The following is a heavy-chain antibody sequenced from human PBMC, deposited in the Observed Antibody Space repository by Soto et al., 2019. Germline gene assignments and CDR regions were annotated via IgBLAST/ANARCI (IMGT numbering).Heavy chain of an antibody. J-gene: IGHJ4*02. Sequence: PGGSLRLSCAASGFTFSSYAMSWVRQAPGKGLEWVSAISGSGGSTYYADSVKGRFTISRDNSKNTLYLQMNSLRAEDTAVYYCAKDQFSKGAAAGPTFDYWGQGTLVTVSS. CDR3: AKDQFSKGAAAGPTFDY. V-gene: IGHV3-23*01. CDR2: ISGSGGST. CDR1: GFTFSSYA. D-gene: IGHD6-13*01.